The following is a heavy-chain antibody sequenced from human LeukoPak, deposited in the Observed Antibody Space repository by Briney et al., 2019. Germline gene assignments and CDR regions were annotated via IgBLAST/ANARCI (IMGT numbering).Heavy chain of an antibody. D-gene: IGHD3-16*01. J-gene: IGHJ3*02. V-gene: IGHV4-30-2*01. Sequence: KPSQTLSLTCAVSGGSISSGGYSWSWIRQPPGKGLEWIGYIYHSGSTYYNPSLKSRVTISVDRSKNQFSLKLSSVTAADTAVYYCARGGRWGAGIDAFDIWGQGTMVTVSS. CDR3: ARGGRWGAGIDAFDI. CDR2: IYHSGST. CDR1: GGSISSGGYS.